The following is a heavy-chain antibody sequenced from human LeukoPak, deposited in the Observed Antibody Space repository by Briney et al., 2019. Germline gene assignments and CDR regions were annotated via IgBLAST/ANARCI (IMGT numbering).Heavy chain of an antibody. J-gene: IGHJ4*02. CDR3: ARDSTYYYDSGSSGPHYFDN. CDR2: ISSGGTYE. D-gene: IGHD3-10*01. CDR1: GFIFSNYA. Sequence: PGKSLRLSCAASGFIFSNYAMHWVRHAPGKGLEWVSLISSGGTYEYYADSVKGRFTISRDNSKNTLYLQLNSLRAEDTAVYYCARDSTYYYDSGSSGPHYFDNWGQGTLVTVSS. V-gene: IGHV3-30*01.